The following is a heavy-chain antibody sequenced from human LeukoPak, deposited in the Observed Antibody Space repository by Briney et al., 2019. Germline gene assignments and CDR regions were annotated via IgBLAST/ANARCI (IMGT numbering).Heavy chain of an antibody. J-gene: IGHJ5*02. CDR3: ARGPWGYDL. V-gene: IGHV3-21*01. Sequence: MPGGSLRLSCAASGFTFNNYSIHWVRQAPGKGLEWVSSISTYSTYISYADSVKGRFTISRDNSKNSLYLHMNSLKAEDTAVYYCARGPWGYDLWGQGTLVTVS. CDR2: ISTYSTYI. CDR1: GFTFNNYS. D-gene: IGHD2-15*01.